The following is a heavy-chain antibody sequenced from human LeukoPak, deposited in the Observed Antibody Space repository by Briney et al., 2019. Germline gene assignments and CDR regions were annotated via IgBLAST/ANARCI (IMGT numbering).Heavy chain of an antibody. J-gene: IGHJ4*02. CDR2: MNVKTGAT. Sequence: ASVKVSCKASGYTFTDYYIHWVRQAPGDGLEWLGWMNVKTGATSSAQKFPGRFTMTRDTSIGTASMEFSSLTSDGTAVYYCARQSGTYWGLDYWGQGTLVTVSS. CDR3: ARQSGTYWGLDY. V-gene: IGHV1-2*02. D-gene: IGHD1-26*01. CDR1: GYTFTDYY.